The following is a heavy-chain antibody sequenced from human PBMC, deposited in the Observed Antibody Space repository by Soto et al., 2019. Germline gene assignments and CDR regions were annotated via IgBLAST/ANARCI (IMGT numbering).Heavy chain of an antibody. V-gene: IGHV4-4*02. CDR3: VRTNRDYYYYGMDV. Sequence: PSETLSLTCDVSGGSISSSKWWTWVRQPPGKGLEWIGKIDQNGITNYNPSLESRVTISKDKSTNHLFLNLTSVTAADTAMYYCVRTNRDYYYYGMDVWGQGTTVTVSS. CDR1: GGSISSSKW. CDR2: IDQNGIT. J-gene: IGHJ6*02.